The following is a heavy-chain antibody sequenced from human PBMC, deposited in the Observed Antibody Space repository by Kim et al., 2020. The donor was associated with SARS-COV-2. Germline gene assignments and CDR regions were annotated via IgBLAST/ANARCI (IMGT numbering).Heavy chain of an antibody. V-gene: IGHV1-18*04. D-gene: IGHD6-6*01. Sequence: ASVKVSCKASGYTFTSYGISWVRQAPGQGLEWMGWISAYNGNTNYAQKLQGRVTITTDTSTSTAYMELRSLRSDDTAVYYCARLGLDSSSLSMDYWGQGTLVTVSS. CDR1: GYTFTSYG. CDR2: ISAYNGNT. J-gene: IGHJ4*02. CDR3: ARLGLDSSSLSMDY.